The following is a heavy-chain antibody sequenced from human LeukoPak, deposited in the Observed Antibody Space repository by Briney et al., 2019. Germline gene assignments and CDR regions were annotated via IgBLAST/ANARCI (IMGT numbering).Heavy chain of an antibody. CDR2: IHNSGST. CDR3: AFGDYYRLDP. D-gene: IGHD3-16*02. Sequence: SGTLYLTCAVSGGSINSNNWWSWVRQSPGKGLEWIGEIHNSGSTNYNPSLKSRLTLSIDNSKNQFSLTLSSVTAADTAVYYCAFGDYYRLDPWGQGTLVTVSS. V-gene: IGHV4-4*02. CDR1: GGSINSNNW. J-gene: IGHJ5*02.